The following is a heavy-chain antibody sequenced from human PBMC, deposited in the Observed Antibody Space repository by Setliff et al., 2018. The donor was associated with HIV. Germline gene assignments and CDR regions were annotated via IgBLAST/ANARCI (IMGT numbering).Heavy chain of an antibody. J-gene: IGHJ5*01. CDR1: GGSIRSHY. Sequence: SLTCTVSGGSIRSHYWNWIRQSPGKGLEWIGYIHYRGSTNYNPSLKSRVIISVDMSKNQFSLKLTSVTAADTAVYYCARDFEASYCGGDCYSGWFDSWGQGILVTVSS. D-gene: IGHD2-21*01. CDR3: ARDFEASYCGGDCYSGWFDS. V-gene: IGHV4-59*11. CDR2: IHYRGST.